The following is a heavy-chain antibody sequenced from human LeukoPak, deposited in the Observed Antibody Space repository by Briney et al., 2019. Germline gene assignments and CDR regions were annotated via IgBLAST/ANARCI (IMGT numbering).Heavy chain of an antibody. CDR2: IKQDGSEK. J-gene: IGHJ6*02. Sequence: AGGSLRLSCAASGFTFSSYWMSWVRQAPGKGLEWVANIKQDGSEKYYVDSVKGRFTISRDNAKNSLYLQMNSLRAEDTAVYYCARDSNWYYYYGMDVWGQGTTVTVSS. D-gene: IGHD4-11*01. CDR1: GFTFSSYW. V-gene: IGHV3-7*01. CDR3: ARDSNWYYYYGMDV.